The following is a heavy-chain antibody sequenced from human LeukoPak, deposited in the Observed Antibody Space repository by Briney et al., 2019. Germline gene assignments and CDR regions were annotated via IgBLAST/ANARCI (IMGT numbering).Heavy chain of an antibody. J-gene: IGHJ5*02. CDR1: GYTLTGYY. D-gene: IGHD3-16*02. CDR2: TNPNSGGT. CDR3: ARDKLGLGELSLYDQ. Sequence: ASVKVSCKASGYTLTGYYMHWVRQAPGQGLEWMGWTNPNSGGTKYAQKFQGRVTMTRDTSISTAYMELSRLRSDDTAMYYCARDKLGLGELSLYDQWGQGPLVPVFS. V-gene: IGHV1-2*02.